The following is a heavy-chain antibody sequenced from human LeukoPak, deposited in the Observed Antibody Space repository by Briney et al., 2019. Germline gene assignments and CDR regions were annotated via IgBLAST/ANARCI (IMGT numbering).Heavy chain of an antibody. CDR3: AAARYYDILTGYYTPGLDY. J-gene: IGHJ4*02. Sequence: SVKVSCKASGFTFTSSAVQWVRHAPGQRLEWIGWIVVGSGNTNYAQKFQERVTITRDMSTSTAYMELSSLRSEDTAVYYCAAARYYDILTGYYTPGLDYWGQGTLVTVSS. V-gene: IGHV1-58*01. CDR1: GFTFTSSA. CDR2: IVVGSGNT. D-gene: IGHD3-9*01.